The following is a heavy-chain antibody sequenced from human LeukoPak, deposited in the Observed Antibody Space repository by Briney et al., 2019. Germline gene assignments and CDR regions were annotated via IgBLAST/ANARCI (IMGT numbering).Heavy chain of an antibody. Sequence: PGGSLRLSCAASGFTFSSYAMPWVRQAPGKGLEWVAVISYDGSNKYYADSVKGRFTISRDNSKNTLYLQMNSLRAEDTAVYYCARSLGGIVDPWGQGTLVTVSS. CDR3: ARSLGGIVDP. D-gene: IGHD3-16*01. V-gene: IGHV3-30*04. CDR1: GFTFSSYA. CDR2: ISYDGSNK. J-gene: IGHJ5*02.